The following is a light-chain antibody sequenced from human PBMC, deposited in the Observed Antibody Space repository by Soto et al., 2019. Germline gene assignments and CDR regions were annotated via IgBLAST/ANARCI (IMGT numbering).Light chain of an antibody. CDR2: DVS. CDR1: QGVTTN. V-gene: IGKV3-15*01. CDR3: QQYNNWPFS. J-gene: IGKJ5*01. Sequence: EIVMTQSPATLSVSPGGRVTLSCRAGQGVTTNFAWYQQKSGQSPRLLIYDVSTRATGVPARFSGTGSETDFTLTISGLQSEDSAVYFCQQYNNWPFSFGQGTRLEIK.